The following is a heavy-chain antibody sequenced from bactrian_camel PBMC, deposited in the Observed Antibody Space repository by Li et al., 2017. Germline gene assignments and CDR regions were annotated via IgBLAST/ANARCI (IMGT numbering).Heavy chain of an antibody. J-gene: IGHJ6*01. CDR3: AAAGRRFAFEGNCVIGLGNKIFGY. CDR1: GSMPSMNC. Sequence: VQLVESGGGSVQDGGSLRLSCVVSGSMPSMNCLGWVRQAPGKEREGVAHVYSVGGDTYYADSVEGRFTISQDNARETVYLQMNSLKAEDTAMYYCAAAGRRFAFEGNCVIGLGNKIFGYWGRGTQVTVS. V-gene: IGHV3S35*01. CDR2: VYSVGGDT. D-gene: IGHD1*01.